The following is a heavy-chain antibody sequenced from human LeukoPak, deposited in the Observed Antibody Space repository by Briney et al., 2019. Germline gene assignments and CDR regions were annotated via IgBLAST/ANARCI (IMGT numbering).Heavy chain of an antibody. CDR3: AKDYGPKQHVFLDS. CDR1: GFTFSSYA. D-gene: IGHD6-6*01. V-gene: IGHV3-23*01. Sequence: GASLRLSCAASGFTFSSYALSWVRQAPGKGLEWVSAISENGGTTLYADSVKGRFTITRDNSKNTLFVQMNSLRGEDTAVYYCAKDYGPKQHVFLDSWGQGTLVTVSS. J-gene: IGHJ4*02. CDR2: ISENGGTT.